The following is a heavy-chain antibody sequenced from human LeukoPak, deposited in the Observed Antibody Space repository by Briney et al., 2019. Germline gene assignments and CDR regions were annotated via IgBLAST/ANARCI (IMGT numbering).Heavy chain of an antibody. D-gene: IGHD3-9*01. CDR2: ISSSGRTI. J-gene: IGHJ6*03. Sequence: GGSLRLSCAASGFTFSDYYMSWIRQAPGKGLEWVSYISSSGRTIYYADSVKGRFTISRDNAKNSLSLQMNSLRADEETMFYCARIISTGYYHSYYYYMDVWGKGTTVTVSS. CDR3: ARIISTGYYHSYYYYMDV. CDR1: GFTFSDYY. V-gene: IGHV3-11*01.